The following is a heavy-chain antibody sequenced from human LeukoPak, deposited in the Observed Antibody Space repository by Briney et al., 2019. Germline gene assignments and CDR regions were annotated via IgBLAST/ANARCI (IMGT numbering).Heavy chain of an antibody. CDR1: GFTFSSYA. Sequence: GGSLRLSCAASGFTFSSYAMSWVRQAPGKGLEWVSAISGSGGSTYYADSVKGRFTISRDNSKNTLYLQMNSLRAEDTAVYYCARAQIVVVITTHFGYWGQGTLVTVSS. J-gene: IGHJ4*02. CDR2: ISGSGGST. D-gene: IGHD3-22*01. CDR3: ARAQIVVVITTHFGY. V-gene: IGHV3-23*01.